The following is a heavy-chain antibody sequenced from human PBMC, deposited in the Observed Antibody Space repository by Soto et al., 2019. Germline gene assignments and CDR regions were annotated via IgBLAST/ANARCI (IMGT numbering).Heavy chain of an antibody. J-gene: IGHJ4*02. CDR2: IYAGGST. Sequence: SETLSLTCIISGSSLSSDCWSWIRQPAGKGLERIGRIYAGGSTNYNPSLKSRVTMSVDTSKNQFSLKLSSVTAADTAVYYCAREHPPTYYYDSSSGYYPFDYWGQGTLVTVSS. D-gene: IGHD3-22*01. V-gene: IGHV4-4*07. CDR3: AREHPPTYYYDSSSGYYPFDY. CDR1: GSSLSSDC.